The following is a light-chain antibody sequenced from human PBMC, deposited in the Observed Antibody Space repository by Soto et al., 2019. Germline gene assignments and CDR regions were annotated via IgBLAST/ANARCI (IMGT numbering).Light chain of an antibody. V-gene: IGKV3-15*01. Sequence: EIVMSQSPTRLSVSSGQRATLSFRTSQSVSSNLAWYQQKPGQAPRLLIYGASTRATGIPARFSGSGSGTEFTLTISSLQSEDFAVYYCQQYNNWPPWTFGQGTKVDIK. CDR1: QSVSSN. CDR2: GAS. J-gene: IGKJ1*01. CDR3: QQYNNWPPWT.